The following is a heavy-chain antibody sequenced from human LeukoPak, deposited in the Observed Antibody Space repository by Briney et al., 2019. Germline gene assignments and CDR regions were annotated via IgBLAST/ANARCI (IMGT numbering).Heavy chain of an antibody. J-gene: IGHJ4*02. CDR3: ARDKPAAGGGYGSLFDF. Sequence: GGSLRLSCAASGFTFSNYWMSWVRQTPGKGLEWVANIKQDESEKYYVDSVKGGFTISRDNAKNSLFLQMNNLRAEDTAVYYCARDKPAAGGGYGSLFDFWGRGTLVTVSS. V-gene: IGHV3-7*03. CDR1: GFTFSNYW. D-gene: IGHD6-13*01. CDR2: IKQDESEK.